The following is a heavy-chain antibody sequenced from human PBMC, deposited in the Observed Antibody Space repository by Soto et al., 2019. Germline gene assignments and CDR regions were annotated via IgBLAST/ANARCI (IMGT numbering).Heavy chain of an antibody. CDR2: IYYSGST. CDR1: GGSISSYY. CDR3: ARGGVSYYYGSGSLDYYYYYGMDV. Sequence: SETLSLTCTVSGGSISSYYWSWIRQPPGKGLEWIGYIYYSGSTNYNPSLKSRVTISVDTSKNQFSLKLSSVTAADTAVYYCARGGVSYYYGSGSLDYYYYYGMDVWGQGTTVTVSS. D-gene: IGHD3-10*01. V-gene: IGHV4-59*01. J-gene: IGHJ6*02.